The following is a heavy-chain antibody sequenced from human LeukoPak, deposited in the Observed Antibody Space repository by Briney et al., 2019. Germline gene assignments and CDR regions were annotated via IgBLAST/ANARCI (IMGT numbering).Heavy chain of an antibody. CDR1: GFTFSDYY. V-gene: IGHV3-11*04. J-gene: IGHJ6*03. Sequence: GGSLRLSCAASGFTFSDYYMSWIRQAPGKGLEWVSYISSSGSTIYYADSVKGRFTISRDNAKDSLYLQMNSLRAEDTAVYYCARDLIAVAGNYYYYYMDVWGKGTTVTISS. CDR2: ISSSGSTI. D-gene: IGHD6-19*01. CDR3: ARDLIAVAGNYYYYYMDV.